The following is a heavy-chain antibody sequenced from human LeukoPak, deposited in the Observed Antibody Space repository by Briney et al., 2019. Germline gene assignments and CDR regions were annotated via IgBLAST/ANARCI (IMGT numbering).Heavy chain of an antibody. D-gene: IGHD2-2*01. Sequence: QPGGSLRLSCAASGFTFSSYGMHWVRQAPGKGLEWVAFIRYDGSNKYYADSVKGRFTISRDNSKNTLYLQMNSLRAEDTAVYYCAKDLKAAILFDYWGQGTLATVSS. CDR2: IRYDGSNK. V-gene: IGHV3-30*02. CDR1: GFTFSSYG. CDR3: AKDLKAAILFDY. J-gene: IGHJ4*02.